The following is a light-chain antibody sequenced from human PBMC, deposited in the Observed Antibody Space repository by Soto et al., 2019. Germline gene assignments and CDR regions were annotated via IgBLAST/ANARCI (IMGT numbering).Light chain of an antibody. CDR2: SAS. CDR1: QSISDT. J-gene: IGKJ1*01. Sequence: EIVMTQSPATLSVSPGGRATLSCRASQSISDTLAWYQQKPGQAPRLLIYSASRRATGFPARFSGSGSGTDFTLTISSLQSEDFAVYCCQQYDNWPWTFGQGTKVEI. CDR3: QQYDNWPWT. V-gene: IGKV3-15*01.